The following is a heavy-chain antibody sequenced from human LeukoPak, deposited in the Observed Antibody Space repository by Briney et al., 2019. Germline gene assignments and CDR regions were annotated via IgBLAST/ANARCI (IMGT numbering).Heavy chain of an antibody. CDR3: ARDSFRGYFVDY. CDR1: GFTFSSYS. V-gene: IGHV3-21*01. Sequence: GGSLRLSCAASGFTFSSYSMNWVRQAPGKGLEWVSSISSSSSYIYYADSVKGRFTISRDNAKNSLYLQMNSLRAEDTAVHYCARDSFRGYFVDYWGQGTLVTVSS. D-gene: IGHD3-10*01. CDR2: ISSSSSYI. J-gene: IGHJ4*02.